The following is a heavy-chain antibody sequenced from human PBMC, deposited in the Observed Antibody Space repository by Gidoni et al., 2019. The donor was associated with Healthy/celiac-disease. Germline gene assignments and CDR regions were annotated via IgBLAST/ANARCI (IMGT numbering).Heavy chain of an antibody. Sequence: EVQLVESGGGLVQHGGSLRLSCAASGFTFRSYWMSWVRQAPGKGLEWVANIKQDGSEKYYVDSVKGRFTISRDNAKNSLYLQMNSLRAEDTAVYYCAATVAALFWGQGTLVTVSS. CDR2: IKQDGSEK. CDR3: AATVAALF. CDR1: GFTFRSYW. V-gene: IGHV3-7*01. J-gene: IGHJ4*02. D-gene: IGHD6-19*01.